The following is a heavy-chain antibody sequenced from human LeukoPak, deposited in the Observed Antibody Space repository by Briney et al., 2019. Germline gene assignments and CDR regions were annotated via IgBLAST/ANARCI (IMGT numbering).Heavy chain of an antibody. V-gene: IGHV3-23*01. CDR2: ISGSGGSP. Sequence: GGSLRLSCAASGFTFSSYAMSWVRQAPGKGLEWVSAISGSGGSPYYADSVKGRFTISRDNSKNSLYLQVNSLRAEATAVYYCAKGLAISMIVVVITPVDYWGQGTLVTVSS. J-gene: IGHJ4*02. CDR1: GFTFSSYA. CDR3: AKGLAISMIVVVITPVDY. D-gene: IGHD3-22*01.